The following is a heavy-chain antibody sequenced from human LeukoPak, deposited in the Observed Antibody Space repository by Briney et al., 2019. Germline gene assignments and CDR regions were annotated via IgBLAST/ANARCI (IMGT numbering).Heavy chain of an antibody. D-gene: IGHD6-19*01. Sequence: GRSLRLSCAASGFTFSSYAMHWVRQAPGKGLEWVAVISYDGSNKYYADSVKGRFTISRDNSKNPLYLQMNSLRAEDTAVYYCAREGFGEQWLVREYFDYWGQGTLVTVSS. CDR3: AREGFGEQWLVREYFDY. J-gene: IGHJ4*02. CDR1: GFTFSSYA. CDR2: ISYDGSNK. V-gene: IGHV3-30-3*01.